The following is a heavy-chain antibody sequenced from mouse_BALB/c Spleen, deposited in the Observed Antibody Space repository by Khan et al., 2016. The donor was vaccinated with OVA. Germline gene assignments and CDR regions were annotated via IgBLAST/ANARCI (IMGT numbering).Heavy chain of an antibody. CDR2: ISSGGNYT. J-gene: IGHJ2*01. CDR1: GFTFSSYV. Sequence: EVELVESGGDLVKPGGSLKLSCAASGFTFSSYVMSWVRQTPDKRLESVATISSGGNYTYYPDSVKGRFTKSRDNQKKTLCLQLSSLKSDDTAMYCCATFYFNGCMFYFAYWGQGTTLTVSS. CDR3: ATFYFNGCMFYFAY. D-gene: IGHD1-1*01. V-gene: IGHV5-6*01.